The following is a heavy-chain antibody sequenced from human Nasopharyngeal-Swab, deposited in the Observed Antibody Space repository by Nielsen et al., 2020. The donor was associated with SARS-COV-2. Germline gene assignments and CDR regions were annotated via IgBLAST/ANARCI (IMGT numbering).Heavy chain of an antibody. D-gene: IGHD6-13*01. CDR3: AREFSSWYAIGHYYYSYGMDV. V-gene: IGHV3-33*01. CDR1: GFTFSSYG. CDR2: IWYDGSNK. Sequence: GESLKISCAASGFTFSSYGMHWVRQAPGKGLEWVAVIWYDGSNKYYADSVKGRFTISRDNSKNTLYLQMNSLRAEDTAVYYCAREFSSWYAIGHYYYSYGMDVWGQGTTVTVSS. J-gene: IGHJ6*02.